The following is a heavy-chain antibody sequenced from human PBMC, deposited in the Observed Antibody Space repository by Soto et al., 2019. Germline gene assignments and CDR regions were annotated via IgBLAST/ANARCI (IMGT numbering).Heavy chain of an antibody. D-gene: IGHD5-18*01. Sequence: GGSLRLSCAASGFTFSNYAMSWVRQAPGKGLEWVSAIGGSGDKIFYADSVRGRFTISRDNSKNTLYLQMNSLRAEDTAVYNCAKDTWIQFAPYFDYWGQGTLGTVSS. V-gene: IGHV3-23*01. CDR3: AKDTWIQFAPYFDY. CDR1: GFTFSNYA. J-gene: IGHJ4*02. CDR2: IGGSGDKI.